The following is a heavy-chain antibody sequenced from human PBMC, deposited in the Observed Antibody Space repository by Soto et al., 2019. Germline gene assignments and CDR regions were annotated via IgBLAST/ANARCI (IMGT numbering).Heavy chain of an antibody. CDR3: GRGSSDSDGILRVDY. D-gene: IGHD2-2*01. Sequence: EVQLVETGGGLIQPGESLRLSCAASGFTVSTNYMSWVRQAPGKGLEWVSVIYSGGNTYYADSVEGRFSMSRDKSKNKLFLQMNGLRAEDTAVYYCGRGSSDSDGILRVDYWGQGTLVTVSS. CDR1: GFTVSTNY. J-gene: IGHJ4*02. V-gene: IGHV3-53*02. CDR2: IYSGGNT.